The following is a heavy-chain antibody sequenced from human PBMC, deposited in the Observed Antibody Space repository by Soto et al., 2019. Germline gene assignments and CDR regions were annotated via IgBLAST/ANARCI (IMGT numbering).Heavy chain of an antibody. D-gene: IGHD1-26*01. V-gene: IGHV4-4*07. J-gene: IGHJ4*02. CDR1: RASIYTYS. CDR2: IYSSGSA. CDR3: ATIVGANDY. Sequence: SETLSLTCTVSRASIYTYSWTWIRQPTGKGLQWIGHIYSSGSANYSPSLKSRVSMSVDSSKNQISLKLSSVTAADTAVYYCATIVGANDYWGQGTLVTVSS.